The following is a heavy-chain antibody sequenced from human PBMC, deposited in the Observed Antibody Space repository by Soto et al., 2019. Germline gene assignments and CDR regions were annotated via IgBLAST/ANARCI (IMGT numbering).Heavy chain of an antibody. CDR3: ARDRQIAARDYYGMDV. D-gene: IGHD6-6*01. Sequence: SETLSLTCTVSGGSIISGGYYWSWLRQHPGKGLEWIGYIYYSGSTYYNPSLKSRVTISVDTSKNQFSLKLSSVTAADTAVYYCARDRQIAARDYYGMDVWGQGTTVTVSS. CDR1: GGSIISGGYY. V-gene: IGHV4-31*03. CDR2: IYYSGST. J-gene: IGHJ6*02.